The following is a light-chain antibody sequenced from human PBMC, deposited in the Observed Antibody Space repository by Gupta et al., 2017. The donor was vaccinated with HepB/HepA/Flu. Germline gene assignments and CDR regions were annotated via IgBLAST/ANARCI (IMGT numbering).Light chain of an antibody. Sequence: EIVLTQSPGTLSLSPGERATLSCRASQSVSNNYLAWYQQKPGQAPRLLIYGASNRATGIPDRFSGSGSGTDFTLTINRLEPEDFAVYYCLQYGSSPGTFGXGTKVEIK. CDR3: LQYGSSPGT. J-gene: IGKJ1*01. CDR2: GAS. V-gene: IGKV3-20*01. CDR1: QSVSNNY.